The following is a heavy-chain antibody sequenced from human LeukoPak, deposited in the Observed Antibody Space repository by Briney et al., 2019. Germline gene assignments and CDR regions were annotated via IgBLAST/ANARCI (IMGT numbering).Heavy chain of an antibody. D-gene: IGHD6-19*01. J-gene: IGHJ4*02. CDR2: IYHNENT. CDR1: GYSIGSGYY. Sequence: PSETLSLTCTVSGYSIGSGYYWGWIRQPPGKGLEWIGSIYHNENTFYNPSLKSRVAISVDTSKKQFSLKLSSVTAEDTAVYYCARTTLRLDLDYWGQGTLVTVSS. CDR3: ARTTLRLDLDY. V-gene: IGHV4-38-2*02.